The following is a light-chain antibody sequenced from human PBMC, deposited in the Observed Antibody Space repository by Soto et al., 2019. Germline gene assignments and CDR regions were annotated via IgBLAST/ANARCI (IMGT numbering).Light chain of an antibody. V-gene: IGKV3-15*01. J-gene: IGKJ2*01. Sequence: EIVMTQSPATLSVSPGERATLSCMASQSVSSNLAWYQQKPVQAPRLLIYGASTRATGIPARFSGSGSGTEFTLTISSLQSEDFAVYYCQQYNNLPLMYTFGQGTKLEIK. CDR1: QSVSSN. CDR2: GAS. CDR3: QQYNNLPLMYT.